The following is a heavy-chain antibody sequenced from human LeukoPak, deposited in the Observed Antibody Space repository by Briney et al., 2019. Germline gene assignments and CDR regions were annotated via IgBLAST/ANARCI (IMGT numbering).Heavy chain of an antibody. D-gene: IGHD1-26*01. CDR1: GFTFSSYA. Sequence: PGGSLRLSCAASGFTFSSYAMHWVRQAPGKGLEWVAVISYDGSNKYYADSVKGRFTISRDNSQNTLYLQMTSLRADDTAVYYCAKPAGSTGSHPYYHYMDVWGKGTTVTVSS. V-gene: IGHV3-30-3*02. CDR3: AKPAGSTGSHPYYHYMDV. J-gene: IGHJ6*03. CDR2: ISYDGSNK.